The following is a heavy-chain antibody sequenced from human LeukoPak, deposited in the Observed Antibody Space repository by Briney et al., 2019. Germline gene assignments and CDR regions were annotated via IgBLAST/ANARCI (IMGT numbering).Heavy chain of an antibody. CDR2: QSDTGAYT. CDR1: GFTFSNYA. V-gene: IGHV3-23*01. D-gene: IGHD1-1*01. J-gene: IGHJ3*02. Sequence: PGGSLRLSCTASGFTFSNYAMSWVRQAPGKGLEWVSDQSDTGAYTNYVGSAKGRFTISRDNSKNTLWLQMNSLRAEDTAVYYCARKWNGGFDIWSQGTMVTASS. CDR3: ARKWNGGFDI.